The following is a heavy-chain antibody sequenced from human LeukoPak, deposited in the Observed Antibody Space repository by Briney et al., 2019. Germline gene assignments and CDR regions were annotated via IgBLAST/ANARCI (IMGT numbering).Heavy chain of an antibody. Sequence: PSETLSLTCTVSGGSISNKYWSWIRQPPGKGREWIGYIFYTGNTNFNPSLKSRVTISVDTSKNQLSLKLRSVTAADTAVYYCARVAIYCAGDCYSDALDIWGRGIMVTVSS. V-gene: IGHV4-59*01. CDR1: GGSISNKY. CDR3: ARVAIYCAGDCYSDALDI. J-gene: IGHJ3*02. CDR2: IFYTGNT. D-gene: IGHD2-21*02.